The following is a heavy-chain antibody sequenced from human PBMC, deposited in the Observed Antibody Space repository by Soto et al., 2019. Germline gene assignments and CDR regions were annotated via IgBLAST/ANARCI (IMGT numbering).Heavy chain of an antibody. CDR2: VSGSGGYT. D-gene: IGHD2-15*01. CDR3: AKVLWVEAPKGWFDP. J-gene: IGHJ5*02. CDR1: GFTFSTYA. V-gene: IGHV3-23*01. Sequence: EVQLLESRGGLVQPGGSLRLSCGASGFTFSTYAMTWVRQAPGRGLEWVSLVSGSGGYTYYADSVRGRFTISRDNSKNTMYLQMYSLRAEDTAMYYFAKVLWVEAPKGWFDPWGQGTLVTVSS.